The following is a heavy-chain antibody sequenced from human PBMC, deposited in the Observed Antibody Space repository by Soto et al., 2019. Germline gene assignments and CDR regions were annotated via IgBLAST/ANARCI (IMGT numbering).Heavy chain of an antibody. D-gene: IGHD3-3*01. V-gene: IGHV4-39*01. J-gene: IGHJ6*02. CDR2: IYYSGST. CDR3: ARLLRFLEWSPVYYYYYGMDV. Sequence: SETLSLTCTVSGFSISSSSYYWVWIRQPPGKGLEWIGSIYYSGSTYYNPSLKSRVTISVDTSKNQFSLKLSSVTAADTAVYYCARLLRFLEWSPVYYYYYGMDVWGQGTTVTVSS. CDR1: GFSISSSSYY.